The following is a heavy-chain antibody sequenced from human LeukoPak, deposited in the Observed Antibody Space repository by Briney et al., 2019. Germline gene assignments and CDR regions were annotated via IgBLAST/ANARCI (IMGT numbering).Heavy chain of an antibody. Sequence: SETLSLTCTVSGGSISSYYWSWIRQPPGKGLEWIGYIYYSGSTNYNPSLKSRVTISVDTFKNQFSLKLSSVTATDTAVYYCARSGMTTVTQVYFQHWGQGTLVTVSS. CDR2: IYYSGST. D-gene: IGHD4-17*01. J-gene: IGHJ1*01. V-gene: IGHV4-59*01. CDR3: ARSGMTTVTQVYFQH. CDR1: GGSISSYY.